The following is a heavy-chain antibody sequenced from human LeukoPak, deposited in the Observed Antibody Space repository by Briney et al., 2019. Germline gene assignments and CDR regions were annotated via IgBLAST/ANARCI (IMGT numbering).Heavy chain of an antibody. Sequence: EASVKVSCKASGFTFTSSAMQWVRQARGQRLEWIGWIVVSSGNTNYAQKFQERVTITRDMSTSTAYMELSSLRSEDTAVYYCAAYYYDSSGYWSPGQPDWYFDLWGRGTLVTVSS. CDR3: AAYYYDSSGYWSPGQPDWYFDL. CDR2: IVVSSGNT. CDR1: GFTFTSSA. J-gene: IGHJ2*01. V-gene: IGHV1-58*02. D-gene: IGHD3-22*01.